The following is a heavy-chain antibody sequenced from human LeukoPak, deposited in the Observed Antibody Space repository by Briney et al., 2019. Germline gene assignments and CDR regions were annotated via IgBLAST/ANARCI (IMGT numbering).Heavy chain of an antibody. CDR2: IYYSGST. V-gene: IGHV4-39*01. J-gene: IGHJ4*02. Sequence: SETLSLTCTVSGGSISSSSYYWGWLRQPPGKGLEWIGSIYYSGSTYYNPSLKSRVTISVDTSKNQLSQKLSSVTAADTAVYYCARPGYGDYFYFDYWGQGTLVTVSS. D-gene: IGHD4-17*01. CDR1: GGSISSSSYY. CDR3: ARPGYGDYFYFDY.